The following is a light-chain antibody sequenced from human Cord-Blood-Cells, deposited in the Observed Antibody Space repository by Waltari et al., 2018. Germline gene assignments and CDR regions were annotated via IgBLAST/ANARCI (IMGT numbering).Light chain of an antibody. CDR3: QQSYSAPPS. J-gene: IGKJ2*03. CDR1: QSISSY. CDR2: AAS. Sequence: DIQMTQSPSSLAASVGARVTITCRASQSISSYLNWYQQKQGKAPQLLIYAASSLQSRVTSRFSGSSAATEFTLTISSLQPEDFATDYCQQSYSAPPSFGQGTKLEIK. V-gene: IGKV1-39*01.